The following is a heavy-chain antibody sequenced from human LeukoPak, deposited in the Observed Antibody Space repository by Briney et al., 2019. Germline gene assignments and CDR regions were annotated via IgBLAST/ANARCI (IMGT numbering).Heavy chain of an antibody. CDR1: GYSISSGYY. Sequence: SETLSLTCTVSGYSISSGYYWGWIRQPPGKGLEWLGSIYHSGSTYYNPSLKSRVTISVDTSKNQFSLKLSSVTAADTAVYYCARGLSSTVTRYYYYYYYMDVWGKGTTVTVSS. D-gene: IGHD4-11*01. J-gene: IGHJ6*03. CDR3: ARGLSSTVTRYYYYYYYMDV. CDR2: IYHSGST. V-gene: IGHV4-38-2*02.